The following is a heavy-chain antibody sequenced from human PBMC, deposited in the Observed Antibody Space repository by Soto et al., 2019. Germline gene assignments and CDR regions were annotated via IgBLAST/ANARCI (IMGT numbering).Heavy chain of an antibody. CDR2: ISTYKGDT. D-gene: IGHD3-10*01. V-gene: IGHV1-18*01. CDR1: GYTFTSYG. J-gene: IGHJ3*02. Sequence: ASVKVSCKASGYTFTSYGISWVRQAPGQGLEWMGWISTYKGDTNYAQKVQGRVTMTTDTSTSTAYMELRSLRSDDTAVYYCARDFYKSGSYWIDVFVIWGQGTMVTVSS. CDR3: ARDFYKSGSYWIDVFVI.